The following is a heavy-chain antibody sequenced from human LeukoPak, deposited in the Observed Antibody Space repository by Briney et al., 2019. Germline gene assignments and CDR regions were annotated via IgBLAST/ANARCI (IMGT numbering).Heavy chain of an antibody. CDR2: IYYRSHWYG. V-gene: IGHV6-1*01. CDR3: AAATPRTLSGAFDI. CDR1: GDSVSRTDAG. J-gene: IGHJ3*02. Sequence: SQTLSLTCAISGDSVSRTDAGWNWIRQSPSRGLEWLGRIYYRSHWYGDDVLSMKSRITINPDTAKNQFSLQLKSVTPEDTALYYCAAATPRTLSGAFDIWGQGTMVTVSS. D-gene: IGHD3-3*01.